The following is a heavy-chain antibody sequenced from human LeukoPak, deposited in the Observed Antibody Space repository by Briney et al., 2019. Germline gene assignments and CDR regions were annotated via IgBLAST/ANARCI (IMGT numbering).Heavy chain of an antibody. CDR2: IYYSGST. D-gene: IGHD3-16*01. J-gene: IGHJ6*02. V-gene: IGHV4-59*01. CDR1: GGSISSYY. Sequence: PSETLSLTCTVSGGSISSYYWSWIRQPPGKGLEWIGYIYYSGSTNYNPSLKSRVTISVDTSKKQFSLKLTSVTAADTAVYYCARVGGDYGMDVWAKGPRSPSP. CDR3: ARVGGDYGMDV.